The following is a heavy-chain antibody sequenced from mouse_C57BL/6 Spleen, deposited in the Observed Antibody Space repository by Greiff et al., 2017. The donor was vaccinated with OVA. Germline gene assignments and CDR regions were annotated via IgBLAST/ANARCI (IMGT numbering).Heavy chain of an antibody. J-gene: IGHJ1*03. Sequence: EVKVVESGGGLVKPGGSLKLSCAASGFTFSSYAMSWVRQTPEKRLEWVATISDGGSYTYYPDNVKGRFTISRDNAKNNLYLQMSHLKSEDTAMYYCAGYYGSDWYFDVWGTGTTVTVSS. CDR2: ISDGGSYT. CDR3: AGYYGSDWYFDV. CDR1: GFTFSSYA. D-gene: IGHD1-1*01. V-gene: IGHV5-4*03.